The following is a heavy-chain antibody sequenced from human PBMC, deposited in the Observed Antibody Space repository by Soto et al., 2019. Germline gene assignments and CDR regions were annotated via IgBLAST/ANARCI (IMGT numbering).Heavy chain of an antibody. Sequence: GGSLRLSCAASGFTFSSYAMSWVRQAPGKGLEWVSAISGSGGSTYYADSVKGRFTISRDNSKNTLYLQMNSLRAEDTAVYYCALRWGLNWGFDYWGQGTLVTVSS. CDR2: ISGSGGST. V-gene: IGHV3-23*01. J-gene: IGHJ4*02. CDR1: GFTFSSYA. D-gene: IGHD2-21*02. CDR3: ALRWGLNWGFDY.